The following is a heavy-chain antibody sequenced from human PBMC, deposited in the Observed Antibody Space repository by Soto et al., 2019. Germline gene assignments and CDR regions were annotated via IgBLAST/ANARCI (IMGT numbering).Heavy chain of an antibody. D-gene: IGHD3-10*01. CDR3: AKDRGLELSGADRDY. Sequence: EVQLVESGGGLVQPGMSLRLSCAASGFTFNNYAMHWVRQAPGKGLEWVSGVSWNSDMIGYADSVKGRFTISRDRARNSLHLQMDSLRVEDTAFYYCAKDRGLELSGADRDYWGQGILVTVSS. CDR2: VSWNSDMI. CDR1: GFTFNNYA. J-gene: IGHJ4*02. V-gene: IGHV3-9*01.